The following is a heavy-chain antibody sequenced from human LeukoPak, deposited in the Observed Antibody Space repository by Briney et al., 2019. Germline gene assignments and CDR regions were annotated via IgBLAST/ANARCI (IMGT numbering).Heavy chain of an antibody. CDR3: ARAVTYFYGSVTYDWFDP. V-gene: IGHV3-74*01. Sequence: GSLRLSCASSGFTFSSYWMHWVRQTPGKGLVWVSRIKSDGSTIYADYVKGRFTISRDNARNTLYLQMNSLRVEDTAMYYCARAVTYFYGSVTYDWFDPWGQGTLVTVSS. CDR2: IKSDGST. D-gene: IGHD3-10*01. J-gene: IGHJ5*02. CDR1: GFTFSSYW.